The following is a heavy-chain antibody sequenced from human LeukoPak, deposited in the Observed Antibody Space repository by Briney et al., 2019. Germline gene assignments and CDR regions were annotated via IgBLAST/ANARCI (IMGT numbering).Heavy chain of an antibody. Sequence: PSETLSLTCTVSGGSISSYYWSWIRQTPGKGLEWIAYIHDSGSTYNNPSLKSRLSISIDTSKNQFSLKLNSVTAADTAVYYCARVVAAAGNNWFDPWGQGTLVTVSS. CDR2: IHDSGST. J-gene: IGHJ5*02. V-gene: IGHV4-59*12. CDR1: GGSISSYY. D-gene: IGHD6-25*01. CDR3: ARVVAAAGNNWFDP.